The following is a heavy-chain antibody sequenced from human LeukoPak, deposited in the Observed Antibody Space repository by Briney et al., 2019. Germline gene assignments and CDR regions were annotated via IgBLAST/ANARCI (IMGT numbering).Heavy chain of an antibody. CDR1: GYSISSGYY. CDR3: ARGKVVADLGYFDY. J-gene: IGHJ4*02. CDR2: IYHSGST. Sequence: SETLSLTCTVSGYSISSGYYWGWILQPPGKGLEWIGSIYHSGSTYYNPSLKSRVTISVDTSKNQFSLKLSSVTAADTAVYYCARGKVVADLGYFDYWGQGTLVTVSS. V-gene: IGHV4-38-2*02. D-gene: IGHD2-15*01.